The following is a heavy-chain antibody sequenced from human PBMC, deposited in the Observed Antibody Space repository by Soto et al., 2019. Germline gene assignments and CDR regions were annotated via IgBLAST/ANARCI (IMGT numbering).Heavy chain of an antibody. D-gene: IGHD6-19*01. V-gene: IGHV6-1*01. CDR1: GDSVSSKSAG. CDR3: PRAGQWLFDY. Sequence: PSQTLSLTCAISGDSVSSKSAGWNWIRQSPSRGLEWLGRTYYRSKWYNEYAVSVKGRITINPDTSRNQFSLQLNSVTPEDTALYYCPRAGQWLFDYWGQGTLVTVYS. CDR2: TYYRSKWYN. J-gene: IGHJ4*02.